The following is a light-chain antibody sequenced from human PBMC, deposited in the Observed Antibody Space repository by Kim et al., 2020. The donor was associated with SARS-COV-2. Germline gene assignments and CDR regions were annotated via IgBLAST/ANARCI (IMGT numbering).Light chain of an antibody. CDR3: QQYTTSPIT. CDR1: ETIDNNY. V-gene: IGKV3-20*01. CDR2: HAS. Sequence: EILLTQSPGTLSLSQGESATVSCRATETIDNNYLAWYQQKPGQAPRLLIYHASTRATGISDRFRGSGSGTDFTLTISGLEPEDFAVFYCQQYTTSPITFGQGTRLEMK. J-gene: IGKJ5*01.